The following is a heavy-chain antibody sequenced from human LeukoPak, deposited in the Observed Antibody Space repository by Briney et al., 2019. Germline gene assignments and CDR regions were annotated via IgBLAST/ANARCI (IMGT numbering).Heavy chain of an antibody. CDR3: ARIPGRYYYGSGSYKDY. CDR2: IYTTGST. V-gene: IGHV4-61*02. J-gene: IGHJ4*02. Sequence: SQTLSLTCSVSGGSISSGIHYWSWIRQPAGKGLEWIGRIYTTGSTNYNPSLKSRVTISVDTSKNQFSLKLSSVTAADTAVYYCARIPGRYYYGSGSYKDYWGQGTLVTVSS. CDR1: GGSISSGIHY. D-gene: IGHD3-10*01.